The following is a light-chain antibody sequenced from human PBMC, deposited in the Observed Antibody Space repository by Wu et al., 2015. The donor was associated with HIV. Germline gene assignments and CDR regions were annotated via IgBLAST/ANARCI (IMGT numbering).Light chain of an antibody. CDR1: QSVSSNY. Sequence: EIVLTQSPGTLSLPPGERVTLSCRASQSVSSNYLAWYQQKPGQTPRLLIYGASSRAIGIPDRFSGSGSGTDFTLTISRLQPEDFAVYYCQQYGGSLTFGGGTKVEI. J-gene: IGKJ4*01. V-gene: IGKV3-20*01. CDR3: QQYGGSLT. CDR2: GAS.